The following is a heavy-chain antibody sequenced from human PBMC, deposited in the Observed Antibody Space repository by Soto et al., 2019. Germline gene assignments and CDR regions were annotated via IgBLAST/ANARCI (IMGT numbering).Heavy chain of an antibody. CDR3: ARVDPSIPDQYGMDV. Sequence: QVQLVQSGAEVKKPGSSVKVSCKASGGTFSSYAISWVRQAPGQGLEWMGGIIPIFGTANYAQKIQGRVTITADESTSTADMELSSLRSEDTAVYYCARVDPSIPDQYGMDVWGQGTTVTVSS. V-gene: IGHV1-69*01. D-gene: IGHD2-2*01. J-gene: IGHJ6*02. CDR2: IIPIFGTA. CDR1: GGTFSSYA.